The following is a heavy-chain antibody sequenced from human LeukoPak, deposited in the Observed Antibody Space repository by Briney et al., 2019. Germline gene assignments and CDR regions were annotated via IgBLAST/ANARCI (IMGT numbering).Heavy chain of an antibody. CDR3: ARHSGTFYYYYYMDV. J-gene: IGHJ6*03. V-gene: IGHV4-4*02. Sequence: SETLSLTCAVSGGSISSSNWWSWVRQPPGKGLEWIGEIYHSGSTNYNPSLKSRVTISVDTSKNQFSLKLSSVTAADTAVYYCARHSGTFYYYYYMDVWGKGTSVTVPS. CDR1: GGSISSSNW. D-gene: IGHD1-26*01. CDR2: IYHSGST.